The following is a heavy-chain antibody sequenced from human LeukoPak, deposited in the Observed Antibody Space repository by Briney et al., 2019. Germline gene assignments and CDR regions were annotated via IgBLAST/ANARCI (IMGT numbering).Heavy chain of an antibody. CDR3: ARASSGWFGHFDY. Sequence: PGGSLTLSWAASGFTFSSYGMHWVRQAPGKGLEWVAFIRYDGSDKYYADSVKGRFTISRDNSKNTLYLQMKSLRAEDRAVYYCARASSGWFGHFDYWGQGTLVTVSS. CDR1: GFTFSSYG. CDR2: IRYDGSDK. J-gene: IGHJ4*02. V-gene: IGHV3-30*02. D-gene: IGHD6-19*01.